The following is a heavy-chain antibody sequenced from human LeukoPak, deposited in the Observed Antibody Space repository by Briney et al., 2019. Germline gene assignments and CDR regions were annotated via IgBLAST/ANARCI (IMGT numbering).Heavy chain of an antibody. CDR1: GGSFSGYY. D-gene: IGHD3-9*01. Sequence: SETLSLTCAVYGGSFSGYYWSWIRQPPGKGLEWIGEINHSGSTNYNPSLKSRVTISVDTSKNQFSLKLSSVTAADTAVYYCARLRYFDWPKGDYYYYYYYMDVWGKGTTVTISS. J-gene: IGHJ6*03. V-gene: IGHV4-34*01. CDR2: INHSGST. CDR3: ARLRYFDWPKGDYYYYYYYMDV.